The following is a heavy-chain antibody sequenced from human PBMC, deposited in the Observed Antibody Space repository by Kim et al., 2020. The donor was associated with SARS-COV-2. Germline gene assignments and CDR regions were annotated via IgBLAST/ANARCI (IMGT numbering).Heavy chain of an antibody. CDR3: ARDHFTVNDY. Sequence: GGSLRLSCAASGFTFSSYWMHWVRQAPGKGLGWVSRINIDGSSTSYADSVKGRFTISRDNAKNTLYLQMNSLRAEDTAVYYCARDHFTVNDYWGQGTLVTVSS. CDR2: INIDGSST. V-gene: IGHV3-74*01. J-gene: IGHJ4*02. D-gene: IGHD4-4*01. CDR1: GFTFSSYW.